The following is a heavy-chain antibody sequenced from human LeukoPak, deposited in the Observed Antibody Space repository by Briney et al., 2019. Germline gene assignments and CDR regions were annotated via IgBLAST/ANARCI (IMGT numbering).Heavy chain of an antibody. CDR2: IYPGDSDT. V-gene: IGHV5-51*01. CDR1: GYIFTSYW. D-gene: IGHD6-19*01. J-gene: IGHJ4*02. CDR3: ARRVAVAGTIDY. Sequence: GGSLKISWRGSGYIFTSYWIGGVRQMPGKGLEWMGIIYPGDSDTRYSPSFQGQVTISADKSISTAYLQWSSLKASDTAMYYCARRVAVAGTIDYWGQGTLVTVSS.